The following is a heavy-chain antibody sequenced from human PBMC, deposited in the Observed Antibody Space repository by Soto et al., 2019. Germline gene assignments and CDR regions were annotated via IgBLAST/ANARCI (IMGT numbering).Heavy chain of an antibody. V-gene: IGHV4-59*01. J-gene: IGHJ2*01. CDR1: GGSITDYY. D-gene: IGHD3-16*01. Sequence: XETLSLTCTVSGGSITDYYWSWIRQPPGKALEWIGYGYHSVSIHYNPSLKTRVTISVDTSENQFSLRLSSVTAADTAVYYCARAFAGFGAYWYFDLWGRGTLVTVSS. CDR2: GYHSVSI. CDR3: ARAFAGFGAYWYFDL.